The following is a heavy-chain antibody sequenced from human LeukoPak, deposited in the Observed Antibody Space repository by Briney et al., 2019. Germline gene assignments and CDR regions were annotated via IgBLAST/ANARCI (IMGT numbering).Heavy chain of an antibody. D-gene: IGHD4-23*01. V-gene: IGHV1-8*01. CDR2: MNPNSGNT. J-gene: IGHJ5*02. CDR1: GYTFTSYD. Sequence: ASVKVSCKASGYTFTSYDINWVRQATGQGLEWMGWMNPNSGNTGYAQKFQGRVTMTRNTSISTAYMELSGLRSEDTAVYYCARVGTVVTPVDWFDPWGQGTLVTVSS. CDR3: ARVGTVVTPVDWFDP.